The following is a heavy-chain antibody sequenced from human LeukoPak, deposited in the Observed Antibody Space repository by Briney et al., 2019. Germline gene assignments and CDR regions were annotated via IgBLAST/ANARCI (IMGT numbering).Heavy chain of an antibody. CDR2: IYYSGGT. Sequence: PSETLSLTCTVSSGSISSYYWSWIRQPPGKGLEWIAYIYYSGGTNYNPSLKSRVTISVDTSKNQFSLKLSSVTAGDTAVYYCARFTGGYGMDVWGQGTTVTVSS. CDR3: ARFTGGYGMDV. V-gene: IGHV4-59*01. J-gene: IGHJ6*02. CDR1: SGSISSYY. D-gene: IGHD1-1*01.